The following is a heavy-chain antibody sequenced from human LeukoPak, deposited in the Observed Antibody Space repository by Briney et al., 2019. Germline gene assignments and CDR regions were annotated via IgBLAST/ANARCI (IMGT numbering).Heavy chain of an antibody. V-gene: IGHV4-39*01. CDR2: IYHSGST. CDR3: ARLNYDILTGYYMSWFDP. D-gene: IGHD3-9*01. Sequence: SETLSLTCTVSGGSISSYYWGWIRQPPGKGLEWIGSIYHSGSTYYNPSLKSRVTISVDTSKNQFSLKLSSVTAADTAVYYCARLNYDILTGYYMSWFDPWGQGTLVTVSS. CDR1: GGSISSYY. J-gene: IGHJ5*02.